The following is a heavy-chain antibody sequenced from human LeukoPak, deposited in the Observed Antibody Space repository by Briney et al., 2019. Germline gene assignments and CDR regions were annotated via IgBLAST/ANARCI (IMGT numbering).Heavy chain of an antibody. CDR3: ARGPFGGYSDFQH. D-gene: IGHD5-18*01. V-gene: IGHV1-46*01. CDR2: INPSGGST. Sequence: GASVKVSCKASGYTFTSYNMHWVRQAPGQGLEWMGIINPSGGSTTYAQKFQGRITMTRDTSTSTVYMELSSLRSEDTAVYFCARGPFGGYSDFQHWGQGTLVTVSS. CDR1: GYTFTSYN. J-gene: IGHJ1*01.